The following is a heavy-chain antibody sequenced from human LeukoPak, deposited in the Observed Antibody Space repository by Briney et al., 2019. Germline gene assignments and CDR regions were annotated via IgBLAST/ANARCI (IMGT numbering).Heavy chain of an antibody. D-gene: IGHD2-2*01. J-gene: IGHJ5*02. V-gene: IGHV4-4*02. Sequence: PSETLSLTCAVSGGSISSSNWWSWVRQPPGKGLEWIGEIYHSGSTNYNPSLKSRVTISVDKSKNQFSLKLSSVTAADTAVYYCARGNIVVVPAAPLVHWFDPWGQGTLVTVSS. CDR1: GGSISSSNW. CDR2: IYHSGST. CDR3: ARGNIVVVPAAPLVHWFDP.